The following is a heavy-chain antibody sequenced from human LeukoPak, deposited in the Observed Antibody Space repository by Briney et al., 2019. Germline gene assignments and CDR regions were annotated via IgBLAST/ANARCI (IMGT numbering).Heavy chain of an antibody. CDR1: GFTFDDYA. Sequence: GGSLRLSCAASGFTFDDYAMHWVRQAPGKGLEWVSGISWNSGSIGYADSVKGRFTISRDNSKNTLYLQMNSLRAEDTAVYYCARDSAVLLAYDSSGSYDYWGQGTLVTVSS. CDR2: ISWNSGSI. J-gene: IGHJ4*02. V-gene: IGHV3-9*01. CDR3: ARDSAVLLAYDSSGSYDY. D-gene: IGHD3-22*01.